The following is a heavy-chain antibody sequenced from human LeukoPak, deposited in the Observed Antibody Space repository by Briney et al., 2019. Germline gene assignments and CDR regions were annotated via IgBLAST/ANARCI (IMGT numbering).Heavy chain of an antibody. CDR2: ISSSSSYI. J-gene: IGHJ4*02. D-gene: IGHD3-10*01. CDR1: GFTFSNYW. V-gene: IGHV3-21*04. Sequence: PGGSLPLSCPASGFTFSNYWMHWLRQAPGKELIWVSSISSSSSYIYYADSVKGRFTISRDNAKNSLYLQMNSLRAEDTAVYYCARKNYYGSGAYDYWGQGTLVTVSS. CDR3: ARKNYYGSGAYDY.